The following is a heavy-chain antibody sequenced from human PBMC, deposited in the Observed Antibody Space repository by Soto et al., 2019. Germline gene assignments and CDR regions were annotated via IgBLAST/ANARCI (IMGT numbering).Heavy chain of an antibody. D-gene: IGHD4-17*01. J-gene: IGHJ6*01. CDR2: ISSSSAYI. V-gene: IGHV3-21*06. CDR1: GFSFNTYA. Sequence: PGGALRLSCAAAGFSFNTYAMNWVRQAPGKGLEWVSCISSSSAYIYYADSVKGRFTIARDNAENLLYLQMNSLRAEDTAVYYCARDYGDSKGSYFYYGLDVWGQGTTVTVSS. CDR3: ARDYGDSKGSYFYYGLDV.